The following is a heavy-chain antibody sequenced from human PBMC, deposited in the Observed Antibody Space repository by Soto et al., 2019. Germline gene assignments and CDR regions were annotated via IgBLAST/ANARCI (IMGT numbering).Heavy chain of an antibody. D-gene: IGHD1-26*01. CDR3: STDSRNVGIGYFDS. J-gene: IGHJ4*02. V-gene: IGHV3-53*01. CDR1: GFKVGSSY. CDR2: IVSGGST. Sequence: EVKVIESGGDLIEPGGSLRLSCEDSGFKVGSSYVTWVRQAPGEGLEWVSVIVSGGSTHYADSVTGRFTVSRDVSNNTVYLHMSSLRAEDTAVYFCSTDSRNVGIGYFDSWGLGTLVTVSS.